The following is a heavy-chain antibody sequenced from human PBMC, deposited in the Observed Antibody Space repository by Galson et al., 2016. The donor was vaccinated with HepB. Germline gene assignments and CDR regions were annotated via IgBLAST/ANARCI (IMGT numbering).Heavy chain of an antibody. D-gene: IGHD3/OR15-3a*01. CDR1: GSTFTSYT. CDR3: ARYRTGSSDWTPAIHYYGLDV. V-gene: IGHV1-3*01. J-gene: IGHJ6*02. CDR2: INPDNGNT. Sequence: SVKVSCKASGSTFTSYTIHWVRQAPGQRLEWMGCINPDNGNTKYSQRFQGRVTITRDTSATTAYMQMNILISEDTAMYYCARYRTGSSDWTPAIHYYGLDVWGQGTTVTVSS.